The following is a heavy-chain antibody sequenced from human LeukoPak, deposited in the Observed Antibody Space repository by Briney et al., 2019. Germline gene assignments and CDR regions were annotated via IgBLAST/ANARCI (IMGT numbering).Heavy chain of an antibody. V-gene: IGHV4-4*02. D-gene: IGHD3-10*01. J-gene: IGHJ6*03. CDR2: IYHSGST. Sequence: SGTLSLTCAVSGGSISSTNWWSWVRQPPGKGLEWIGEIYHSGSTNYNPSLKSRVTISVDTSKNQFSLKLSSVTAADTAVYYCARDNPYYYGSGSYYNTIRYYYYYMDVWGKGTTVTISS. CDR3: ARDNPYYYGSGSYYNTIRYYYYYMDV. CDR1: GGSISSTNW.